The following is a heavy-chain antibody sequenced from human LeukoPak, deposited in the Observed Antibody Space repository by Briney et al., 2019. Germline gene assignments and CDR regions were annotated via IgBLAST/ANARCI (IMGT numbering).Heavy chain of an antibody. CDR3: ARLYYGSGSYYKSDAFDI. J-gene: IGHJ3*02. Sequence: SETLSLTCTVSGGSISSYYWSWIRQPPGKGLEWIGYIYYSGSTNYNPSLKSRATISVDTSKNQFSLKLSSVTAADTAVYYCARLYYGSGSYYKSDAFDIWGQGTMVTVSS. D-gene: IGHD3-10*01. V-gene: IGHV4-59*01. CDR2: IYYSGST. CDR1: GGSISSYY.